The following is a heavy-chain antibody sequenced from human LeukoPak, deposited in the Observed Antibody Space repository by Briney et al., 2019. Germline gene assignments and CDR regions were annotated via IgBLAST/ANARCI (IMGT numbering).Heavy chain of an antibody. CDR2: ISGSDGST. Sequence: FSXYAMSWVRQAPGKGLEWVSGISGSDGSTYYADSVKGRFTISRDNSKNTLYLQMNSLRAEDTAVYYCAKLSTMVRGVITYYFDYWGQGTLVTVSS. D-gene: IGHD3-10*01. CDR3: AKLSTMVRGVITYYFDY. V-gene: IGHV3-23*01. J-gene: IGHJ4*02. CDR1: FSXYA.